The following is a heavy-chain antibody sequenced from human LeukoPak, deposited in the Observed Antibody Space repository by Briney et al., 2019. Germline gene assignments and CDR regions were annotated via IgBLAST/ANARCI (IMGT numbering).Heavy chain of an antibody. CDR2: ISSSSSYI. D-gene: IGHD3-10*01. CDR1: GFTFSSYS. CDR3: ARDRGLAKVWFGEEGLDY. J-gene: IGHJ4*02. V-gene: IGHV3-21*01. Sequence: PGGSLRLSCAASGFTFSSYSMNWVRQAPGKGLEWVSSISSSSSYIYYADSVKGRFTISRDNAKNSLYLQMNSLRAEDTAVYYCARDRGLAKVWFGEEGLDYWGQGTLVTVSS.